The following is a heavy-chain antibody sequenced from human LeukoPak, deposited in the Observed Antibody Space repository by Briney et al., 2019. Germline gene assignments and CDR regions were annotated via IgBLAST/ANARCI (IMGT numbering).Heavy chain of an antibody. CDR1: GYSFTGYW. D-gene: IGHD1-14*01. V-gene: IGHV5-10-1*01. Sequence: GESLKISCKGSGYSFTGYWISWVRQMPGKGLECMGRIDPSDSYTNYSPSFQGHVTISTDKSISTAYLQWSSLKASDTAMYYCARDYRNAFDIWGPGTMVTVSS. J-gene: IGHJ3*02. CDR2: IDPSDSYT. CDR3: ARDYRNAFDI.